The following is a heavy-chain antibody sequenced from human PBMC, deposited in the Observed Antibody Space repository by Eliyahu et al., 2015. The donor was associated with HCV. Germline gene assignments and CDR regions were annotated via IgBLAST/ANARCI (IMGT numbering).Heavy chain of an antibody. CDR3: ATNSYMVRGDDRVGWFDP. Sequence: EVKKPGSSVKVSCKASGGTFSSYAISWVRQAPGQGLEWMGGIIPIFGTANYAQKFQGRVTITADESTSTAYMELSSLRSEDTAVYYCATNSYMVRGDDRVGWFDPWGQGTLVTVSS. J-gene: IGHJ5*02. CDR2: IIPIFGTA. CDR1: GGTFSSYA. V-gene: IGHV1-69*01. D-gene: IGHD3-10*01.